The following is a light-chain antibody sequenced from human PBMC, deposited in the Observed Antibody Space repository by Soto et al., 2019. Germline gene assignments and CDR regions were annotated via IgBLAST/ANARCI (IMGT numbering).Light chain of an antibody. CDR3: QQRSSWWT. CDR1: QSVSSY. J-gene: IGKJ1*01. CDR2: DAS. Sequence: EIVLTQSPATLSLSPGERATLSCRASQSVSSYLAWYQQKPGQAPRLLIYDASNRATGIPARFSGSGSGTAFTLTISSLEPEDFAAYYCQQRSSWWTFGQATKVEIK. V-gene: IGKV3-11*01.